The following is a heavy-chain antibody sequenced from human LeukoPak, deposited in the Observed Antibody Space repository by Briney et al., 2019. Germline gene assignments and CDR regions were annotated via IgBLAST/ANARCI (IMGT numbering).Heavy chain of an antibody. J-gene: IGHJ4*02. V-gene: IGHV3-7*01. Sequence: GGSLRLSCAASGFTFSNYWMSWVRQAPGKGLEWVAHINNDGSEKYYVDSVKGRFTISRGNAKNSLYLQMNSLRVEDTAVYYCARDKVTYWGQGTLVTVSS. CDR3: ARDKVTY. CDR1: GFTFSNYW. CDR2: INNDGSEK.